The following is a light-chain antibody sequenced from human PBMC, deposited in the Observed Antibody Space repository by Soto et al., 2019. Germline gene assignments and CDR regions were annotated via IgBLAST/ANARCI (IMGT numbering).Light chain of an antibody. Sequence: DIVLTQSPDTLSLSPRESATLSCRASQSVTSNYLGWYQQKPGQPPRLLIYGSSKRATGIPDRFRGGGSGTDFTLTISRLEPEDFAVYYCQQYGSSPPITFGQGTRLEVK. CDR2: GSS. V-gene: IGKV3-20*01. J-gene: IGKJ5*01. CDR1: QSVTSNY. CDR3: QQYGSSPPIT.